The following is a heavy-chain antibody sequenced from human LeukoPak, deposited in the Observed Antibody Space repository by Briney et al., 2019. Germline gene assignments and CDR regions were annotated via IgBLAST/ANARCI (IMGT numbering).Heavy chain of an antibody. CDR2: ISGSGGST. J-gene: IGHJ4*02. Sequence: GGSLRLSCAAYGFTFSSYAMSWVRQAPGKGLEWVSAISGSGGSTYYADSVKGRFTISRDNSKNTLYLQMNSLRAEDTAVYYCAKQQLVPTSLYWGQGTLVTVSS. D-gene: IGHD6-13*01. CDR1: GFTFSSYA. CDR3: AKQQLVPTSLY. V-gene: IGHV3-23*01.